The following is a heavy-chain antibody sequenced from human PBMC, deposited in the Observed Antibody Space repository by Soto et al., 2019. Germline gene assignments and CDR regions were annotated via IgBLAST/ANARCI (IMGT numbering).Heavy chain of an antibody. D-gene: IGHD6-6*01. Sequence: QVQLVRSGAEVKKPGASVKVSCKASGYTFTSYFIHWVRQAPVQGLERLGMINPSGGRTSYAQRFHGRLTMTRDTSTSTVYMEVSSLTTDDTAVYYCARVSQITSSKDYWGQGTLVTVSS. V-gene: IGHV1-46*01. CDR3: ARVSQITSSKDY. J-gene: IGHJ4*02. CDR1: GYTFTSYF. CDR2: INPSGGRT.